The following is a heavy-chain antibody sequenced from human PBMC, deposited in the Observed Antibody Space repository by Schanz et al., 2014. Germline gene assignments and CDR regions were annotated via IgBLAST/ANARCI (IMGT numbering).Heavy chain of an antibody. CDR2: IKKDGSEK. Sequence: EVQLLESGGGLVQPGGSLRLSCAASGFTFGDYAMTWVRQAPGKGLEWVANIKKDGSEKYYVDSVKGRFTISRDNAKNTLYLQMNSLRAEDTAVYYCARDHTTESYYSAGPPIDYWGQGTLLTVSS. V-gene: IGHV3-7*01. D-gene: IGHD1-26*01. CDR3: ARDHTTESYYSAGPPIDY. J-gene: IGHJ4*02. CDR1: GFTFGDYA.